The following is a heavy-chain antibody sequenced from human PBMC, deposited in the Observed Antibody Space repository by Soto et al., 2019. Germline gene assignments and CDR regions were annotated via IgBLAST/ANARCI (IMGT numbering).Heavy chain of an antibody. Sequence: QITLKESGPTLVKPTQTLTLTCTFSGFSLSTTAEGVGWIRQPPGKALEWLALIYWDDDERYSPSRKSRLTITKDTSKNPMVLTMTTVDPVDTATYYCAHGSCSSADCYPNPYLDYWGQGILVTVYS. J-gene: IGHJ4*02. CDR2: IYWDDDE. CDR3: AHGSCSSADCYPNPYLDY. D-gene: IGHD2-2*01. CDR1: GFSLSTTAEG. V-gene: IGHV2-5*02.